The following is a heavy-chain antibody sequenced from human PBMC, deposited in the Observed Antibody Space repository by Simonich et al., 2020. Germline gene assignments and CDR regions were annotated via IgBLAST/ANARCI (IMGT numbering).Heavy chain of an antibody. CDR3: ARDYSNYDAFDI. D-gene: IGHD4-4*01. CDR1: GFTFSSYW. Sequence: EVQLVESGGGLVQPGGSLRLSCAASGFTFSSYWMHWVRQAPGKGLVWVSRINRDWSSTSYADSVKGRFTISRDNAKNTLYLQMNSLRAEDTAVYYCARDYSNYDAFDIWGQGTMVTVSS. J-gene: IGHJ3*02. V-gene: IGHV3-74*01. CDR2: INRDWSST.